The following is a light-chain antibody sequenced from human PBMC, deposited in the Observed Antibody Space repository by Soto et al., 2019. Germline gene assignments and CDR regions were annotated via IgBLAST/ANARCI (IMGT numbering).Light chain of an antibody. Sequence: DIQMTQSPSTLSASVGDRVTITCRASQSISSWLAWYQQKPGKAPKLLIYDAYSLESGVPSRFSGSGYGTEFTLAISSLQLDDFATYYCQQYNSYSPMYTFGQGTKLEIK. V-gene: IGKV1-5*01. CDR3: QQYNSYSPMYT. CDR2: DAY. J-gene: IGKJ2*01. CDR1: QSISSW.